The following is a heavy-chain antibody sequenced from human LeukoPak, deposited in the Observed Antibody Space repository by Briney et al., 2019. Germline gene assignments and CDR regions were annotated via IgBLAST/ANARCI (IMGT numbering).Heavy chain of an antibody. V-gene: IGHV4-59*01. CDR1: GGSFSTYY. J-gene: IGHJ4*02. CDR3: ARGQGGNYYLNYFDY. D-gene: IGHD1-26*01. Sequence: SETLSLTCTVTGGSFSTYYWSWIRQPPGKGLEWIGHFYYGGSTNYNPSPKSRVTISVDTSRNQFSLKLTSVTAADTAVYYCARGQGGNYYLNYFDYWGQGALVTVSS. CDR2: FYYGGST.